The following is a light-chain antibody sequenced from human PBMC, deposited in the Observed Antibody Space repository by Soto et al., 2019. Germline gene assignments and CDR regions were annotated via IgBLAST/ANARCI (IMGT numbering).Light chain of an antibody. CDR2: TNN. J-gene: IGLJ3*02. V-gene: IGLV1-47*02. Sequence: QSVLTQPPSASGTPGQRVTISCSGSSSNIGRDYVYWFQQLPGTAPKLLIYTNNQRPSGVPDRFSGSKSGTSASLAISGLRYEDEADYCCAAWDDSLSAWVFGGGTKLTVL. CDR1: SSNIGRDY. CDR3: AAWDDSLSAWV.